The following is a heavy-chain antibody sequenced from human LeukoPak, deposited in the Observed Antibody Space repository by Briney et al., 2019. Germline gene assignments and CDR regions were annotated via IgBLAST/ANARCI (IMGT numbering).Heavy chain of an antibody. J-gene: IGHJ3*02. CDR2: IYYSGIT. V-gene: IGHV4-59*01. CDR1: GGSISSNY. CDR3: ARDKSYDILTGYYNRAFDI. D-gene: IGHD3-9*01. Sequence: SETLSLTCTVSGGSISSNYWTWIRQPPGKGLGWIGYIYYSGITNYNPSLKSQVTISVDTSKNQFSLKLSSVTAADTAVYYCARDKSYDILTGYYNRAFDIWGQGTMVTVSS.